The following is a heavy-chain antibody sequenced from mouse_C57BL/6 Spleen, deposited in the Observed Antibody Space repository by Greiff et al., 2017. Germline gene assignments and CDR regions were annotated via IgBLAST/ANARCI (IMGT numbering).Heavy chain of an antibody. CDR2: INPNNGGT. CDR3: GRQLRPYVGYFDY. J-gene: IGHJ2*01. D-gene: IGHD3-2*02. V-gene: IGHV1-26*01. CDR1: GYTFTDYY. Sequence: EVQLQQSGPELVKPGASVKISCKASGYTFTDYYMHWVKQSHGKSLEWIGDINPNNGGTSYNQKFKGKATLTVDKSSSTDYMERHSLTSEDSAGYYCGRQLRPYVGYFDYWGQGTTLTVSS.